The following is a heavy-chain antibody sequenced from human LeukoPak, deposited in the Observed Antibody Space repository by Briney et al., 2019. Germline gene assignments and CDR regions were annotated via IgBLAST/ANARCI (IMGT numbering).Heavy chain of an antibody. J-gene: IGHJ4*02. Sequence: HPGGSLRLSCAASGFAFSSYEMNWVRQAPGKGLEWVSYISDSGSTIFYADSVKGRFTISRDNAKNSLYLQMNSLRDEDTAVYYCARELHWGRDYWGQGTLVTVSS. V-gene: IGHV3-48*03. CDR2: ISDSGSTI. CDR3: ARELHWGRDY. CDR1: GFAFSSYE. D-gene: IGHD7-27*01.